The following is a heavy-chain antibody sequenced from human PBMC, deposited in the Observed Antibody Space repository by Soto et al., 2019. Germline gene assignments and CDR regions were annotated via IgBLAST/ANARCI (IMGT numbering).Heavy chain of an antibody. V-gene: IGHV1-69*13. Sequence: ASVKVSCKASGGTFSSYAISWVRQAPGQGLEWMGGIIPIFGTANYAQKFQGRVTITADESTSTAYMEPSSLRSEDTAVYYCARDMVVAAAGTDYYGMDVWGQGTTVTVSS. CDR2: IIPIFGTA. J-gene: IGHJ6*02. CDR3: ARDMVVAAAGTDYYGMDV. CDR1: GGTFSSYA. D-gene: IGHD6-13*01.